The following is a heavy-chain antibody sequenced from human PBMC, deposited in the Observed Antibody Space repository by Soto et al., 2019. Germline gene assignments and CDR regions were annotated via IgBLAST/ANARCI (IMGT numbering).Heavy chain of an antibody. CDR2: FYYTGST. Sequence: QVQLQESGPGLVKPSETLSLICTVSGGSINDYYWSWIRQPPGKGLEWIGYFYYTGSTNYNPSLKSRVTISVDTSKNQLSLRLTSVPAADPAVYYCARDRWLAYWGQGALVTVSS. J-gene: IGHJ4*02. CDR3: ARDRWLAY. D-gene: IGHD3-10*01. V-gene: IGHV4-59*12. CDR1: GGSINDYY.